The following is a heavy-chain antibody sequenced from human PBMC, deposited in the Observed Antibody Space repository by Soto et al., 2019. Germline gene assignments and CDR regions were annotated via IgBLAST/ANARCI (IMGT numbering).Heavy chain of an antibody. J-gene: IGHJ4*02. D-gene: IGHD3-10*01. CDR2: IKSKTDGGTT. Sequence: GGSLRLSCAASGFTFSNAWMNWVRQAPGKGLEWVGRIKSKTDGGTTDYAAPVKGRFTISRDDSKNTLYLQMNSLKTEDTAVYYCTTNSCGRGLWFSESNYFDYWGQGTLVTVSS. V-gene: IGHV3-15*07. CDR3: TTNSCGRGLWFSESNYFDY. CDR1: GFTFSNAW.